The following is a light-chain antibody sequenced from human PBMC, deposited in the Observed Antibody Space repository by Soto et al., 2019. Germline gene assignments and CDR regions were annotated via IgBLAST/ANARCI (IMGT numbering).Light chain of an antibody. CDR2: TGS. CDR3: QHRSNWPIT. J-gene: IGKJ5*01. V-gene: IGKV1-12*01. CDR1: QAIDSW. Sequence: DIQMTQSPSSVSASVGDRVTITCRASQAIDSWLAWYQQKPGEAPKLLIFTGSLLHSGVPPRFSGSGSGTDFTLTISSLQPEDFALYYCQHRSNWPITFGQGTRLEI.